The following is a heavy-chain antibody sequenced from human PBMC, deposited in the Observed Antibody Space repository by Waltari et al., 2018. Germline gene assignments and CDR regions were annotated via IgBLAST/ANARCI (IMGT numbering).Heavy chain of an antibody. V-gene: IGHV2-5*02. J-gene: IGHJ4*02. CDR1: GFSLSTSGVG. CDR2: IYWDDDK. Sequence: QITLTESGPTLVKPTQTLTLTCTFSGFSLSTSGVGVGWISQPPGKALEWLAVIYWDDDKRYSPSLKSRLTITKDASKNQVVLTMTNMDPVDTATYFCAGYSGTYYNFDYWGQGTLVTVSS. D-gene: IGHD3-10*01. CDR3: AGYSGTYYNFDY.